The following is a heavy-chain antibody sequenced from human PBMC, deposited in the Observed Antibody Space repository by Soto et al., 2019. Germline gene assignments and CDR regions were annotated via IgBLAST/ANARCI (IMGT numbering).Heavy chain of an antibody. D-gene: IGHD6-19*01. CDR1: GCMFTGFY. CDR2: INPNNGVT. CDR3: AAAAIPVAGRHPDF. Sequence: ASVKVSCKASGCMFTGFYLHWVRQAPGQGLEWMGWINPNNGVTTYAKNFQGRVTMTRDSSISTAYVELSSLRSDDTAVYFCAAAAIPVAGRHPDFWGQGTVVTVSS. V-gene: IGHV1-2*02. J-gene: IGHJ4*02.